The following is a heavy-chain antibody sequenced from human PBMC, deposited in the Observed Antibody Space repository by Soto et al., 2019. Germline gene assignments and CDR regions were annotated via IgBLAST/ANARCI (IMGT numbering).Heavy chain of an antibody. CDR3: ARVAGRWLETYRIVDAFDI. CDR2: IKYDDSEK. D-gene: IGHD6-19*01. Sequence: GGSLRLSCAASGFSISTYWMGWVRQSPRRGLEWVANIKYDDSEKPYADSVEGRFTISRDNAKNTLYLQMNSLRAEDTAVYYCARVAGRWLETYRIVDAFDIWGQGTMVTVSS. V-gene: IGHV3-7*02. CDR1: GFSISTYW. J-gene: IGHJ3*02.